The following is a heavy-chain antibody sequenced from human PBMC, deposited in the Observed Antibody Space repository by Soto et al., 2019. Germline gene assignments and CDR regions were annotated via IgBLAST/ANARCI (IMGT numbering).Heavy chain of an antibody. CDR2: INPSGGSA. D-gene: IGHD5-18*01. CDR3: ARGGYNYGNDY. CDR1: GYSFTTYY. J-gene: IGHJ4*02. Sequence: QVQLVQSGAEVKKSGASVKVSCKASGYSFTTYYMCWVRQVPGQGPEWMGIINPSGGSATYAQKFQGRATMTRDTSTSTVYMELSSLRSEDTAVYYCARGGYNYGNDYWGQGTLITVSS. V-gene: IGHV1-46*01.